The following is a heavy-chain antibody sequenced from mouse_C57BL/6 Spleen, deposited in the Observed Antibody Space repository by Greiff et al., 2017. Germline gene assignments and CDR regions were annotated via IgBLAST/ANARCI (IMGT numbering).Heavy chain of an antibody. CDR3: ARDYGSSYRYCDV. Sequence: QVQLQQSGAELVKPGASVKISCKASGYAFSSYWMNWVKQRPGKGLEWIGQIYPGDGDTNYNGKFKGKATLTADKSSSTAYMQLSSLTSEDSAVYFCARDYGSSYRYCDVWGTGTTVTVSS. D-gene: IGHD1-1*01. J-gene: IGHJ1*03. CDR1: GYAFSSYW. V-gene: IGHV1-80*01. CDR2: IYPGDGDT.